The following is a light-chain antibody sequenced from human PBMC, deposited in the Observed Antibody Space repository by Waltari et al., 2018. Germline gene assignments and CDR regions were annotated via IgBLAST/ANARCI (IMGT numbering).Light chain of an antibody. J-gene: IGLJ1*01. CDR3: AAWDDSLSGLYV. CDR2: RNN. CDR1: SSNTEMNY. V-gene: IGLV1-47*01. Sequence: QSVLTQPPSASGTPGQRVHISCSGSSSNTEMNYVYWFQRLPGTAPRRLIYRNNQRPSGVPDRFSGSKSGTSASLAISGLRSDDEADYYCAAWDDSLSGLYVFGTGTKVTVL.